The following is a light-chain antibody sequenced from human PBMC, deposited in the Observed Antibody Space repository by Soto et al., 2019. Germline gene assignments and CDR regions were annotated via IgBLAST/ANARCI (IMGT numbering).Light chain of an antibody. J-gene: IGLJ1*01. Sequence: SVLPQPASLSGSPGQSITISCSGTSSDVGGYNYVSWYQQNPGTAPKLLIYDVSNRPSGVSHRFSGSKSGNTASLTISGLQAGDEADYYCSSYRSSRTYVFGTGTKVTVL. CDR3: SSYRSSRTYV. CDR2: DVS. CDR1: SSDVGGYNY. V-gene: IGLV2-14*01.